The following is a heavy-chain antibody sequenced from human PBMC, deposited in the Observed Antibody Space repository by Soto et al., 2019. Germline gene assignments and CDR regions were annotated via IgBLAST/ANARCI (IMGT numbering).Heavy chain of an antibody. D-gene: IGHD6-13*01. CDR1: CGSVSSGSYY. V-gene: IGHV4-61*01. J-gene: IGHJ4*02. CDR3: ARVPAAAGTRGYFDY. Sequence: SETLSLTCTVSCGSVSSGSYYWSWIRQPPGKGLEWIGYIYYSGSTNYNPSLKSRVTISVDTSKNQFSLKLSSVTAADTAVYYCARVPAAAGTRGYFDYWGQGTLVTVSS. CDR2: IYYSGST.